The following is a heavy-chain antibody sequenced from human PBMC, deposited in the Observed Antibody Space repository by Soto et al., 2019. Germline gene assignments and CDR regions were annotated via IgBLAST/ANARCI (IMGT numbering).Heavy chain of an antibody. D-gene: IGHD3-3*02. CDR2: IKGDESST. J-gene: IGHJ4*02. Sequence: PGGSLTLSCPASGFTFTTYWMHWVRQAPGEGLVWVSRIKGDESSTSSADSVKGRFTISRDNAKNTLYLHMNSLRADDTAVYYCARGAFHNYYVDYWGQGTLVTVSS. V-gene: IGHV3-74*01. CDR3: ARGAFHNYYVDY. CDR1: GFTFTTYW.